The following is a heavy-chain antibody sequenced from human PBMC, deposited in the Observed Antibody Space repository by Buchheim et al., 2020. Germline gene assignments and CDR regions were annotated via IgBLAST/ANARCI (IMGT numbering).Heavy chain of an antibody. D-gene: IGHD3-16*01. Sequence: QVQLQESGPGLVKPSGTLSLTCAVSGGSISSSNWCIWVRQPPGKGLEWIGEISHSGSTNSNPSLKSRVTLSLDKSKDPFSLKLSSVTAADTAVYYCAMITKRTAMDVWGQGTT. CDR1: GGSISSSNW. J-gene: IGHJ6*02. V-gene: IGHV4-4*02. CDR2: ISHSGST. CDR3: AMITKRTAMDV.